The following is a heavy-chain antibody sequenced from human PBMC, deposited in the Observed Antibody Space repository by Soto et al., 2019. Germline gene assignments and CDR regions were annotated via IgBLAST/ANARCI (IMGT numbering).Heavy chain of an antibody. Sequence: SVKVSCKASGGTFSSYAISWVRQAPGQGLGWMGGIIPIFGTANYAQKFQGRVTITADESTSTAYMELSSLRSEDTAVYYCARDIGTMVRGDWFDPWGQGTLVTVSS. V-gene: IGHV1-69*13. CDR3: ARDIGTMVRGDWFDP. CDR2: IIPIFGTA. J-gene: IGHJ5*02. CDR1: GGTFSSYA. D-gene: IGHD3-10*01.